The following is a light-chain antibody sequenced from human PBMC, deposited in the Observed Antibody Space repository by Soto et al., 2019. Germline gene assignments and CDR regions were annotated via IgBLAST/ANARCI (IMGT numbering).Light chain of an antibody. CDR3: QQDLNLPIT. CDR1: QSVGSNY. V-gene: IGKV3D-7*01. J-gene: IGKJ5*01. Sequence: EIVMTQSPATLSLSPGERATLSCRASQSVGSNYLSWYQQKPGQAPRLLIYGASTRATGIPARFSGSGSGTDFTLTISSLQPEDFAVYDCQQDLNLPITFGQGTRLEIK. CDR2: GAS.